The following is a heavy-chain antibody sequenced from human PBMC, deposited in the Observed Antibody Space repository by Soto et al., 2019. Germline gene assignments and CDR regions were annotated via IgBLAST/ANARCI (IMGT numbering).Heavy chain of an antibody. CDR1: GFTFSDYY. Sequence: QVQLVESGGGLVKPGGSLRLSCAASGFTFSDYYMSWICQAPGKGLEWVSYISSSSSYTNYADSVKGRFTISRDNAKNSLYLQMNSLRAEDTAVYYCARPSSWEATWYFDLWGRGTLVTVSS. J-gene: IGHJ2*01. V-gene: IGHV3-11*05. CDR2: ISSSSSYT. D-gene: IGHD1-26*01. CDR3: ARPSSWEATWYFDL.